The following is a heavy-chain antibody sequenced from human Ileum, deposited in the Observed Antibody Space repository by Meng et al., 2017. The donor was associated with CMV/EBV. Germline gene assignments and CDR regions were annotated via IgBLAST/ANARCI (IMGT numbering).Heavy chain of an antibody. CDR1: GYFFTGYY. CDR3: MTVTGNYPY. J-gene: IGHJ4*02. V-gene: IGHV1-2*06. CDR2: INPDTGGT. D-gene: IGHD1-7*01. Sequence: KVSCRASGYFFTGYYKHWVRQAPGKGLEWMGRINPDTGGTNYAQKFQGRVTMTRDTSISTAYMELSRLSSDDTAVYFCMTVTGNYPYWGQGALVTVSS.